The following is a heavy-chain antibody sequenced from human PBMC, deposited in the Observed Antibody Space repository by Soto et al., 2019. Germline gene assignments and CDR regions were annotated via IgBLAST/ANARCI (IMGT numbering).Heavy chain of an antibody. J-gene: IGHJ6*02. CDR2: IYYSGST. D-gene: IGHD3-3*01. CDR3: ARGLVDFWSGYYSHYYYGMDV. V-gene: IGHV4-31*03. CDR1: GGSISSDGYY. Sequence: PSETLSLTCTVSGGSISSDGYYWSWIRQHPGKGLEWIGYIYYSGSTYYNPSLKSRVTISVDTSKNQFSLKLSSVTAADTAVYYCARGLVDFWSGYYSHYYYGMDVWGQGTTVTVSS.